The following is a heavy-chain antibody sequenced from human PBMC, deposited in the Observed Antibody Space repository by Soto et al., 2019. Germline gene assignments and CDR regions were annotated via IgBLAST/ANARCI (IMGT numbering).Heavy chain of an antibody. Sequence: QVQLVQSGTEVKEPGASVKVSCKASGYTFTRYGISWVRQAPGQGLEWMAWTIANNDNTNYAEKVQGRVTLTTDTATGTASMELRSLRSDYTAVYFCSRDERGTCTGTNCYYFDYWGQGTLVTVSS. CDR3: SRDERGTCTGTNCYYFDY. CDR1: GYTFTRYG. CDR2: TIANNDNT. V-gene: IGHV1-18*04. J-gene: IGHJ4*02. D-gene: IGHD2-2*01.